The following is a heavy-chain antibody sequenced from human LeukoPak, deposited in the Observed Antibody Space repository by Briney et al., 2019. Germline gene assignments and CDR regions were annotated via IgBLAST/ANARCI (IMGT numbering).Heavy chain of an antibody. Sequence: PSETLSLTCTVSGGSISISSYYWGWIRQPPGNGLEWIGSIYYSGSTYYNPSLKSRVTISVDTSKNQFSLKLSSVTAADTAVYYCARQSAYYYDSSGYGYWGQGTLVTVSS. D-gene: IGHD3-22*01. CDR1: GGSISISSYY. V-gene: IGHV4-39*01. CDR3: ARQSAYYYDSSGYGY. J-gene: IGHJ4*02. CDR2: IYYSGST.